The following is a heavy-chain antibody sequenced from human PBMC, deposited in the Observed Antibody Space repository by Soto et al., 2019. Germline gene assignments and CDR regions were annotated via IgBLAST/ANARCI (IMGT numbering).Heavy chain of an antibody. CDR2: IYYSGST. V-gene: IGHV4-59*08. J-gene: IGHJ5*02. D-gene: IGHD1-1*01. CDR3: ARHERNPWKTSGFDP. Sequence: SSETLSLTCTVSGGSISSYYWSWIRQPPGKGLEWIGYIYYSGSTNYNPSLKSRVTISVDTSKNQFSLKLSSVTAADTAVYYCARHERNPWKTSGFDPWGQGTLVTVS. CDR1: GGSISSYY.